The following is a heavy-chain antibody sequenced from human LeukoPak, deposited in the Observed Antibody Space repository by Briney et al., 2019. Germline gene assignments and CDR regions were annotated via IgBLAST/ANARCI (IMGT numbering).Heavy chain of an antibody. Sequence: SVRVSCTASGDTFTTKAINWLRQAPGQGLEWMGGIIPISGTPTSAQKFQGRVTFSTDESTRTAYMELSSLTAEDSALYYCARRRGSTHLYWFDHWGQGTQVTVSS. CDR1: GDTFTTKA. J-gene: IGHJ5*02. CDR2: IIPISGTP. V-gene: IGHV1-69*05. CDR3: ARRRGSTHLYWFDH. D-gene: IGHD2/OR15-2a*01.